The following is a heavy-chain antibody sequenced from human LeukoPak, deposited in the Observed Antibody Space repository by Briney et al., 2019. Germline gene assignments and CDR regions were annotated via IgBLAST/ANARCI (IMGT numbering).Heavy chain of an antibody. V-gene: IGHV3-23*01. CDR3: AKEGGYCSSTSCYDY. CDR2: ISGSGGST. J-gene: IGHJ4*02. D-gene: IGHD2-2*01. CDR1: GFTFSSYA. Sequence: GGSLRLSCAASGFTFSSYAMNWVRQAPGKGLEWVSAISGSGGSTYYAGSVKGRFTISRDNSKNTLYLQMNSLRVEDTAVYYCAKEGGYCSSTSCYDYWGQGTLVTVSS.